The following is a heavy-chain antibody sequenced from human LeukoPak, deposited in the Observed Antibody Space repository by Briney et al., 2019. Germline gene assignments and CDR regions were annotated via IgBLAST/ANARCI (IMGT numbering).Heavy chain of an antibody. J-gene: IGHJ4*02. CDR1: DYSISSGYY. V-gene: IGHV4-38-2*02. CDR2: IYHSGST. CDR3: ASQSSRGYFDY. Sequence: SETLSLTCTVSDYSISSGYYWGWIRQPPGQGLAWIGSIYHSGSTYYNPSLKSRVTISVDTSKNQFSLKLSSVTAADTAVYYCASQSSRGYFDYWGQGTLVTVSS. D-gene: IGHD6-6*01.